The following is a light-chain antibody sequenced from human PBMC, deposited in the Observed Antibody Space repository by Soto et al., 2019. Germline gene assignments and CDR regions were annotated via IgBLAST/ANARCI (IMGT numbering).Light chain of an antibody. CDR2: SSD. V-gene: IGLV1-44*01. Sequence: QSVLTQPPSASGTPGQRVTISCSGRSSNIGRNTVKWYRQLPGTAPKLLIGSSDQRPSGVPDRFSGSQSGTSVSLAISGLQSEDEADYICAARDDSLNAWAFGGGTKVTVL. CDR1: SSNIGRNT. CDR3: AARDDSLNAWA. J-gene: IGLJ3*02.